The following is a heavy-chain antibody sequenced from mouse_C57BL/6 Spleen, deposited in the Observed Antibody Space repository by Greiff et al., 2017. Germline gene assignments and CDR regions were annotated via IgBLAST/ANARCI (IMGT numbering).Heavy chain of an antibody. CDR3: ARSSSGYVHYAMDY. V-gene: IGHV1-82*01. D-gene: IGHD3-2*02. CDR1: GYAFSSSW. Sequence: QVQLQQSGPELVKPGASVKISCKASGYAFSSSWMNWVKQRPGKGLEWIGRIYPGDGDTNYNGKFKGKATLTADKSSSTAYMQLSSLTSEDSAVYFCARSSSGYVHYAMDYWGQGTSVTVSS. J-gene: IGHJ4*01. CDR2: IYPGDGDT.